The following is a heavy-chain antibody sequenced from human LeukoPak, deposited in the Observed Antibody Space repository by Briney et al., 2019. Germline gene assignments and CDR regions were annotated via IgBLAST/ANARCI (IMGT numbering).Heavy chain of an antibody. CDR1: GFTFSSYS. CDR2: ISSSSSYI. Sequence: GGSLRLSCAASGFTFSSYSMNWVRQAPGKGLEWVSSISSSSSYIYYAGSVKGRFTISRDNAKNSLYLQMNSLRAEDTAVYYCAREAYCSGGSCYANWGQGTLVTVSS. D-gene: IGHD2-15*01. CDR3: AREAYCSGGSCYAN. J-gene: IGHJ4*02. V-gene: IGHV3-21*01.